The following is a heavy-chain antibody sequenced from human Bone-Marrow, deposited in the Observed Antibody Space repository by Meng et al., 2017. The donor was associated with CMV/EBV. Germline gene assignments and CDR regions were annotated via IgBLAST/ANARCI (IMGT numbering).Heavy chain of an antibody. Sequence: GESLKISCAASGFTFSSYGMHWVRQAPGKGLEWVAFIRYDGSNKYYADSVKGRFTISRDNSKNTLYLQMNSLRAEDTAVYYCARTGNWFDPWGQGTLVTVSS. V-gene: IGHV3-30*02. CDR1: GFTFSSYG. CDR2: IRYDGSNK. D-gene: IGHD1-1*01. CDR3: ARTGNWFDP. J-gene: IGHJ5*02.